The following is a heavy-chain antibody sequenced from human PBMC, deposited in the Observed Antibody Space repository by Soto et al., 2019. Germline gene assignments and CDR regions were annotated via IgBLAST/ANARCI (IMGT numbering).Heavy chain of an antibody. J-gene: IGHJ4*02. V-gene: IGHV3-23*01. Sequence: EVQLLESGGGLVQPGGSLRLFCEASGFTFSNYAMTWVRQAPGKGPEWVSTITNSGSTYYGDTVRGRFTISRDNSNTTVYVQMSSLRAEDTAIYYCARTDKFNSQSSGWANRFDYWGQGTLVTVSS. CDR3: ARTDKFNSQSSGWANRFDY. CDR1: GFTFSNYA. D-gene: IGHD6-19*01. CDR2: ITNSGST.